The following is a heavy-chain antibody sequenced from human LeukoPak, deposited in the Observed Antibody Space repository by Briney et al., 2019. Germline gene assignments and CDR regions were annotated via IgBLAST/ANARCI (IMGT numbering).Heavy chain of an antibody. CDR3: AMDYGGDSAAFDI. V-gene: IGHV4-34*01. D-gene: IGHD4-23*01. Sequence: SETLSLTCAVSGGSLSGYFWGWIRQPPGKGLEWIGEINDRGSTNYNPSLKSRVIISVDRSKRQFSLELRSVTAADTGVYFCAMDYGGDSAAFDIWDQGTTVTVST. J-gene: IGHJ3*02. CDR1: GGSLSGYF. CDR2: INDRGST.